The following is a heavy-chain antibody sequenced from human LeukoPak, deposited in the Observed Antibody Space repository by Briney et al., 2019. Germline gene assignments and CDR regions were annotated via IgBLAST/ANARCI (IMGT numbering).Heavy chain of an antibody. CDR1: GYTFTNYY. CDR3: ATNIGITMVRGVTSMAAFDY. V-gene: IGHV1-46*01. CDR2: INPTGGST. Sequence: ASVKVSCKASGYTFTNYYMHWERQAPGQGLDWMGIINPTGGSTNYAQKFQGRVTMTRDTSTSTVYMELSNLRSEDTAVYYCATNIGITMVRGVTSMAAFDYWGQGTLVTVSS. J-gene: IGHJ4*02. D-gene: IGHD3-10*01.